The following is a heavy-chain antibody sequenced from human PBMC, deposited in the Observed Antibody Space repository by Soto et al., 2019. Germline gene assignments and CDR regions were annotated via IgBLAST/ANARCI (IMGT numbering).Heavy chain of an antibody. D-gene: IGHD4-17*01. CDR1: GGSISSSSYY. CDR3: ARRNYGGNYYFDY. Sequence: SETLSLPCTVSGGSISSSSYYWGWIRQPPGKGLEWIGSIYYSGSTYYNPSLKSRVTISVDTSKNQFSLKLSSVTAADTAVYYCARRNYGGNYYFDYWGQGTLVTVSS. J-gene: IGHJ4*02. V-gene: IGHV4-39*01. CDR2: IYYSGST.